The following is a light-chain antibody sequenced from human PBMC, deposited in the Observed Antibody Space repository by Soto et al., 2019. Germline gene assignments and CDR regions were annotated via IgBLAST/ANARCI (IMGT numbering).Light chain of an antibody. CDR2: RNN. Sequence: QSVLTQPPSASGTPGQMVTISCSGSSSNIGSNYVYWYQQLPGTAPKLLIYRNNQRPSGVPDRFSGSKSGTSASLAISGLRSEDEADYYCAAWDDSLSGHVVFGGGTKLTVL. CDR3: AAWDDSLSGHVV. CDR1: SSNIGSNY. V-gene: IGLV1-47*01. J-gene: IGLJ2*01.